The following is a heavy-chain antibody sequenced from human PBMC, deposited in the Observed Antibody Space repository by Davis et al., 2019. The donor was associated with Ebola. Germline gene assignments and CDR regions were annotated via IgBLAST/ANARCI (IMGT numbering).Heavy chain of an antibody. CDR3: AKAAFRGYEYGGDAIDI. CDR1: GFTFSSYS. J-gene: IGHJ3*02. Sequence: PGGSLRLSCAASGFTFSSYSMNWVRHAPGKGLEWVSSISNRSSYIYYVDSVKGRFTISRDNAKNSLYLQMNSLRADDTALYYCAKAAFRGYEYGGDAIDIWGRGTMVTVSS. V-gene: IGHV3-21*04. CDR2: ISNRSSYI. D-gene: IGHD5-12*01.